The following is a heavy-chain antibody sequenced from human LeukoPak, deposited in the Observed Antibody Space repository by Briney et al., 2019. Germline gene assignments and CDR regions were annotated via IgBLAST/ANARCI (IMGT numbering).Heavy chain of an antibody. CDR3: ARVLYDSSGYPTLNYMDV. Sequence: SVKVSCKASGGTFSSYAISWVRQAPGQGLEWMGGIIPIFGTANYAQKFQGRVTMTRKTSISTAYMELSSLRSEDTAVYYCARVLYDSSGYPTLNYMDVWGKGTTVTISS. CDR1: GGTFSSYA. J-gene: IGHJ6*03. V-gene: IGHV1-69*05. CDR2: IIPIFGTA. D-gene: IGHD3-22*01.